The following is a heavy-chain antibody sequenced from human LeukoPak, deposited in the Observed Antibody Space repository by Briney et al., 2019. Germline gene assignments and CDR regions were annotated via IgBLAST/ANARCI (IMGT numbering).Heavy chain of an antibody. CDR2: IYYSGST. CDR3: ARGITIFGVVIELIDY. CDR1: GGSISSGGYY. V-gene: IGHV4-31*03. D-gene: IGHD3-3*01. J-gene: IGHJ4*02. Sequence: PSETLSLTCTVSGGSISSGGYYWSWIRQHPGKGLEWIGYIYYSGSTYYNPSLKSRVTISVDTSKNQFPLKLSSVTAADTAVYYCARGITIFGVVIELIDYWGQGTLVTVSS.